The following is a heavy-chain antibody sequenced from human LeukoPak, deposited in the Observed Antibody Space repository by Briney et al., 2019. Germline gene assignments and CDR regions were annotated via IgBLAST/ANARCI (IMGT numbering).Heavy chain of an antibody. V-gene: IGHV3-48*03. D-gene: IGHD5-12*01. J-gene: IGHJ4*02. CDR1: RFTFSTYA. CDR2: INTSGNTK. Sequence: GGSLRLSCEASRFTFSTYAMNWVRQAPGKGLEWISYINTSGNTKYYVDSVKGRFTISRDNAMNSLYLQMNSLRAEDTAVYYCARIGRGYSGYTIDYWGQGTLVTVSS. CDR3: ARIGRGYSGYTIDY.